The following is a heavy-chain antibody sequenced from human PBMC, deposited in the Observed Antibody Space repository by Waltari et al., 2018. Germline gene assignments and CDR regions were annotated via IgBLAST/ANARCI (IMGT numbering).Heavy chain of an antibody. V-gene: IGHV3-48*01. D-gene: IGHD2-8*01. J-gene: IGHJ4*02. Sequence: EVQLVESGGGLVQPGGSLRLSCAASGLTFNSHAMNWVRQAPGKGLSWVSYISSSSGAIYYADSVKGRFTISRDNAKNSLYLQMNSLRADDTAVYYCASDPSIGSNLYRYFDFWGQGTLVTVSS. CDR2: ISSSSGAI. CDR1: GLTFNSHA. CDR3: ASDPSIGSNLYRYFDF.